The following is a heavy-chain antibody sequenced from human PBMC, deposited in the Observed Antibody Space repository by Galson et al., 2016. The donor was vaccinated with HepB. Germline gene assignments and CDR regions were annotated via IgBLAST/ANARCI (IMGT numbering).Heavy chain of an antibody. V-gene: IGHV1-58*01. CDR1: GLTFIRTA. J-gene: IGHJ4*02. CDR2: IVVGSNST. Sequence: SVKVSCKASGLTFIRTAVQWVRQARGQRPEWIGWIVVGSNSTNYAKKFQERVTITRDMSTNTVYLELSSLRSEDTAIYYCARDRGQDYIWGTLDCWGQGTQVTVSS. CDR3: ARDRGQDYIWGTLDC. D-gene: IGHD3-16*01.